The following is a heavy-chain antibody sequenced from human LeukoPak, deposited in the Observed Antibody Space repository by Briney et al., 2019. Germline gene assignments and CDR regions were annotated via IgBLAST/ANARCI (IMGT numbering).Heavy chain of an antibody. Sequence: GGSLRLSCAVSGFIVSNNYMSWVRQAPGKGLEWVSYISSSGRTRNYADSVKGRFAISRDNANNSLFLHMNSLRAEDTAVYYCAREALGLDSWGQGTLVTVSS. V-gene: IGHV3-11*04. J-gene: IGHJ4*02. D-gene: IGHD1-26*01. CDR2: ISSSGRTR. CDR1: GFIVSNNY. CDR3: AREALGLDS.